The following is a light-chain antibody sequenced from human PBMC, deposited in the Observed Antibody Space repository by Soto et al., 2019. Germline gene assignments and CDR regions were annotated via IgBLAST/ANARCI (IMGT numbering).Light chain of an antibody. Sequence: QAVVTQEPSLTVSPGGTVTLTCASSTGAVTSGYYPNGFQQKPGQAPRALIYSKSNKHSWTPARFSGSLLGGKAALTLSGVQPEDEAAYYCLLYYGGAPGVTNCGFGGGTQLTV. J-gene: IGLJ2*01. CDR1: TGAVTSGYY. CDR3: LLYYGGAPGVTNCG. CDR2: SKS. V-gene: IGLV7-43*01.